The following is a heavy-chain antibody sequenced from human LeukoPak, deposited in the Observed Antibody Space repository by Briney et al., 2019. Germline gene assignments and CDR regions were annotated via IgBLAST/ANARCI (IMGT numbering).Heavy chain of an antibody. CDR2: ISAYNGNT. Sequence: GASVTVSCKASGYTFTSYGISWVRQAPGQGLEWMGWISAYNGNTNYAQKLQGRVTMTTDTSTSTAYMELRSLRSDDTAVYYCARGRAIAVAAPIDYWGQGTLVTVSS. V-gene: IGHV1-18*01. CDR3: ARGRAIAVAAPIDY. CDR1: GYTFTSYG. J-gene: IGHJ4*02. D-gene: IGHD6-19*01.